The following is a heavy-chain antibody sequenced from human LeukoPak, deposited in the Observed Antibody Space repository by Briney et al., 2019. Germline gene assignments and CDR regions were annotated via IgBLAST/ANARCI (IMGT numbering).Heavy chain of an antibody. D-gene: IGHD6-19*01. CDR1: GFTFSSYW. J-gene: IGHJ4*02. Sequence: PGGSLRLSCAASGFTFSSYWMSWVRQAPGKGLEWVANIKQDGSEKYYVDSVKGRFTISRDNAKNSLYLQMNSLRAEDTAVYYCARDGIAVAVPFDYRGQGTVVSVSS. CDR3: ARDGIAVAVPFDY. CDR2: IKQDGSEK. V-gene: IGHV3-7*01.